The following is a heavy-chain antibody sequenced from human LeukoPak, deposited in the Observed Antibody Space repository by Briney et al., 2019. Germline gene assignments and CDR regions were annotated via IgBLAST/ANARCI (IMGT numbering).Heavy chain of an antibody. Sequence: PGGSLRLSCAASGFTLSSHDVHWVRQVPGKGLEWIPAINVAGNTYYSDSVKGRFTVSRDNAKNSVHLQMTSLRAGDTAVYHCTRELEVYGTWYFDLWGRGTQVTVSS. D-gene: IGHD1-7*01. CDR3: TRELEVYGTWYFDL. V-gene: IGHV3-13*01. J-gene: IGHJ2*01. CDR2: INVAGNT. CDR1: GFTLSSHD.